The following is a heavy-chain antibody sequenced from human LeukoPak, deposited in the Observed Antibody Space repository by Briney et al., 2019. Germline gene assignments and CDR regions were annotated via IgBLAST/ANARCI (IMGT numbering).Heavy chain of an antibody. CDR1: GFTFSDYS. V-gene: IGHV3-48*01. CDR2: ISTTSSSTI. Sequence: GGSLRLSCAASGFTFSDYSMNWVRQAPGKGLEWVSYISTTSSSTIYYADSVKGRFTISRDNAKNSLYLQMNSLRAEDTAVYYCARDRGSSGYHFDYWDQGTLVTVSS. D-gene: IGHD3-22*01. CDR3: ARDRGSSGYHFDY. J-gene: IGHJ4*02.